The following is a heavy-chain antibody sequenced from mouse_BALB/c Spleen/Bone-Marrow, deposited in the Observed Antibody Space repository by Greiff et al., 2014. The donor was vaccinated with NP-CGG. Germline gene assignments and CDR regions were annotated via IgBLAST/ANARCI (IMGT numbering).Heavy chain of an antibody. V-gene: IGHV5-12-1*01. J-gene: IGHJ4*01. CDR1: GFAFSSYD. Sequence: VKLVESGGGLVKPGGSLKLSCAASGFAFSSYDMSWVRQTPEKRLEWVAYISHGGGTTYYSDTVKGRFTISRDNAKNTLYLQMSSLKSEDTAIYYCTRHGGYYPYYYAMDYWGQGTSVTVSS. D-gene: IGHD2-3*01. CDR2: ISHGGGTT. CDR3: TRHGGYYPYYYAMDY.